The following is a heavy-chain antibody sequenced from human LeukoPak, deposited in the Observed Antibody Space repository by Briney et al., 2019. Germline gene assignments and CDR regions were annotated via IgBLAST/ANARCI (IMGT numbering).Heavy chain of an antibody. CDR3: ASGITMVLGVIR. V-gene: IGHV4-34*01. CDR1: GGSFSGYY. CDR2: INHSGST. Sequence: SETLSLTCAVYGGSFSGYYWSWIRQPPGKGLEWIGEINHSGSTNYNPSLKSRVTISVDTSKNQFSLKLSSVTAADTAVYYCASGITMVLGVIRWGQGTLVTVSS. J-gene: IGHJ4*02. D-gene: IGHD3-10*01.